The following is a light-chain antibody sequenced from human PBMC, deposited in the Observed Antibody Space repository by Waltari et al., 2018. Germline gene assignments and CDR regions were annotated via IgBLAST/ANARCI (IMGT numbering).Light chain of an antibody. V-gene: IGKV1-39*01. CDR1: QSVDNY. J-gene: IGKJ2*01. CDR3: QQSYSMPRT. CDR2: AAS. Sequence: GDRVAITCRASQSVDNYLNWYRQRPGKAPELLIYAASSLQGGVPSRFTGSGYGTDFTLTISSLQSEDFATYYCQQSYSMPRTFGQGTKLEI.